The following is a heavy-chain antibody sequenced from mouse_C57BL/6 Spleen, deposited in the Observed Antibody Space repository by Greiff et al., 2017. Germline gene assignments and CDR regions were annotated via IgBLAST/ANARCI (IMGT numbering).Heavy chain of an antibody. V-gene: IGHV5S21*01. CDR1: GFTFSSYA. J-gene: IGHJ3*01. D-gene: IGHD3-2*02. CDR3: TRPPDSSGFAWFAY. Sequence: VKLMESGEGLVKPGGSLKLSCAASGFTFSSYAMSWVRQTPEKRLEWVAYISSGGDYIYYADTVKGRFTISRDNARNTLYLQMSSLKSEDTAMYYCTRPPDSSGFAWFAYWGQGTLVTVSA. CDR2: ISSGGDYI.